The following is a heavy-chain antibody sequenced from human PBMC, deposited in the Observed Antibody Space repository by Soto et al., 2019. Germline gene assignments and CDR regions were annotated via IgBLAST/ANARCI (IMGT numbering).Heavy chain of an antibody. D-gene: IGHD3-22*01. CDR1: GGTFSSYA. CDR2: IIPIFGTA. Sequence: QVQLVQPGAEVKKPGSSVKVSCKASGGTFSSYAISWVRQAPGQGLEWMGGIIPIFGTANYAQKFQGRVTIPADKSASTGYMELSSLRSEDTAVYYCAGAGVTMIVGGWFDPWGQGTLVTVSS. J-gene: IGHJ5*02. CDR3: AGAGVTMIVGGWFDP. V-gene: IGHV1-69*06.